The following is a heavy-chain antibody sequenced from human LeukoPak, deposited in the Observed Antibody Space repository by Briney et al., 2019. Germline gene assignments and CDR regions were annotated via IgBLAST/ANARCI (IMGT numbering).Heavy chain of an antibody. Sequence: GGSLRLSCAASAFSLNAYNMSWVRQAPGKGLEWVSDINWNGGSTGYADSVKGRFVISRDNAENSLYLQMDSLRAEDTALYYCARDLGYSGYDPPDYWGQGTLVTVSS. CDR2: INWNGGST. J-gene: IGHJ4*02. CDR1: AFSLNAYN. V-gene: IGHV3-20*04. D-gene: IGHD5-12*01. CDR3: ARDLGYSGYDPPDY.